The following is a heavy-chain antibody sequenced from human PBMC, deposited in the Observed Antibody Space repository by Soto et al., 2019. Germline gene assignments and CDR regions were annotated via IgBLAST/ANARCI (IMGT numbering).Heavy chain of an antibody. CDR3: ARLVYDTRLNYMYFDF. Sequence: PSETLSLTCAVSGVSISSGNWWTWVRQTPQRGLEYIGEIFHDGTANYYPSFERRVAISVDTSKNQFSLKLTSATAADTDIYFCARLVYDTRLNYMYFDFWGQGALVTVSS. CDR2: IFHDGTA. D-gene: IGHD2-8*01. J-gene: IGHJ4*02. CDR1: GVSISSGNW. V-gene: IGHV4-4*02.